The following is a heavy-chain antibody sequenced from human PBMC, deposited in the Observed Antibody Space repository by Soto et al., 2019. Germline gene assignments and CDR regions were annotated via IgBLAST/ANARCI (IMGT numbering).Heavy chain of an antibody. CDR3: AKGRSYYYYYGVDV. CDR2: IIDSGGST. CDR1: GFTFDAYA. J-gene: IGHJ6*02. Sequence: GGSLRLSCAASGFTFDAYAMHWVRQTPGKGLEWVSDIIDSGGSTYYADSVKGRFTISRDNSKSTLYLQMNSLRAEDTALYYCAKGRSYYYYYGVDVWGQGTTVTVS. V-gene: IGHV3-23*01.